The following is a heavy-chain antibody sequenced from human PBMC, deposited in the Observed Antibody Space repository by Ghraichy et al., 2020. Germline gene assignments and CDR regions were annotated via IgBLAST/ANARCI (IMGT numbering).Heavy chain of an antibody. V-gene: IGHV3-11*06. Sequence: GESLIISCAASGFTFSDSYMSWIRQAPGKGLEWVSHISSSGSYTKYADSVKGRFTISRDNAKKSLFLQMNSLRAEDTAVYYCARFYGLDVWGQGTTVTVSS. CDR3: ARFYGLDV. J-gene: IGHJ6*02. CDR1: GFTFSDSY. CDR2: ISSSGSYT.